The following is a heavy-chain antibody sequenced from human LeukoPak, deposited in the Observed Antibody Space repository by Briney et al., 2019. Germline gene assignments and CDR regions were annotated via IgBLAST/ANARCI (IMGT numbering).Heavy chain of an antibody. CDR3: ARVTTIAARRYGSYYGMDV. CDR1: GGTFSSYA. V-gene: IGHV1-69*13. J-gene: IGHJ6*02. CDR2: IIPIFGTA. D-gene: IGHD6-6*01. Sequence: SVTVSCKASGGTFSSYAISWVRQAPGQGLEWMGGIIPIFGTANYAQKSQGRVTITADESTSTAYKELSSLRSEDTAVYYCARVTTIAARRYGSYYGMDVWGQGTTVTVSS.